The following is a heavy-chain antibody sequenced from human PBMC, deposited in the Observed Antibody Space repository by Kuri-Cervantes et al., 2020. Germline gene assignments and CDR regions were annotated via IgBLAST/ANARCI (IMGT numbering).Heavy chain of an antibody. V-gene: IGHV3-49*04. CDR1: GFTFGDYA. CDR3: ARDRVGHYDSSGYPSDYYSHYMDV. D-gene: IGHD3-22*01. J-gene: IGHJ6*03. CDR2: IRSKAYGGTT. Sequence: GESLKISCTASGFTFGDYAMSWVRQAPGKGLEWVGFIRSKAYGGTTEYAASVKGRFTISRDDSKSIAYLQMNSLRAEDTAVYYCARDRVGHYDSSGYPSDYYSHYMDVWGKGTTVTVSS.